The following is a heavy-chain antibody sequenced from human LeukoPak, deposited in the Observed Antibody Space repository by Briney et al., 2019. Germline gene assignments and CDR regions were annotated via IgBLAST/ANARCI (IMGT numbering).Heavy chain of an antibody. D-gene: IGHD2-8*01. J-gene: IGHJ4*02. CDR1: GYTFTSYG. CDR2: INPDSSGT. V-gene: IGHV1-2*02. CDR3: AIHDGNGGTYYDY. Sequence: ASVTVSCKASGYTFTSYGISWVGQALGQGLEWMGWINPDSSGTNYAQNLQDRVTMNQYTSIRTAYMEVIRLSSDETAVYYCAIHDGNGGTYYDYWGQGTLVTVSS.